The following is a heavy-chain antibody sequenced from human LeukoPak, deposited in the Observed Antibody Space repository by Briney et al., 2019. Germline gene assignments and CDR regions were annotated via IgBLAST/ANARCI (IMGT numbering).Heavy chain of an antibody. CDR1: RFTFSAYS. J-gene: IGHJ4*02. V-gene: IGHV3-23*01. CDR2: ISGSGTVT. Sequence: PGGSLRLSCAASRFTFSAYSMTWVRQAPGKGLEWVSAISGSGTVTYYADSVKGRFTISRDNSKNTLYVQMNSLRAEDTAVYYCAKTSVGGGRIIGSGYFDNWGQGTLVTVSS. D-gene: IGHD2-15*01. CDR3: AKTSVGGGRIIGSGYFDN.